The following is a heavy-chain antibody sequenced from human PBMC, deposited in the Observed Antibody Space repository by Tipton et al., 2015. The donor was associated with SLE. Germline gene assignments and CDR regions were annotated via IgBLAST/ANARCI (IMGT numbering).Heavy chain of an antibody. Sequence: QLVQSGAEVKKSGSSVKVSCKASGGTLNTYGLSWVRQAPGQGLEWMGGIIPIIGTTDYAQRFQGRLTVTKDESTNTGYMELSSLRSEDTAVYYCARVLRARFGNDALDIWGQGTMVIVSS. D-gene: IGHD3-3*01. CDR3: ARVLRARFGNDALDI. CDR2: IIPIIGTT. J-gene: IGHJ3*02. CDR1: GGTLNTYG. V-gene: IGHV1-69*01.